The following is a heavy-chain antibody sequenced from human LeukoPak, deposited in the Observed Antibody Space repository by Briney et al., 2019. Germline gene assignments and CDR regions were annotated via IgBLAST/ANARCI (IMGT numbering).Heavy chain of an antibody. V-gene: IGHV4-39*07. CDR1: SGSISTSNYY. Sequence: PSETLSLTCTVSSGSISTSNYYWGWVRQPPGKALEWIGNIFYSGSTYYNPSLKSRVTISVDTSKNQFSLKLSSVTAADTAVYFCARAYRSSWYANWFDPWGQGTLVTVSS. J-gene: IGHJ5*02. CDR2: IFYSGST. D-gene: IGHD6-13*01. CDR3: ARAYRSSWYANWFDP.